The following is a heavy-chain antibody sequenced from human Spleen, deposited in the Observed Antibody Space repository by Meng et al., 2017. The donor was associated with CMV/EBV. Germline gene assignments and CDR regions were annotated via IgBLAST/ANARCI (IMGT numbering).Heavy chain of an antibody. D-gene: IGHD2-2*01. V-gene: IGHV3-23*01. CDR1: GFTFSSYA. J-gene: IGHJ6*02. Sequence: GESLKISCAASGFTFSSYAMSWVRQAPGKGLEWVSAISGSGGSTYYADSVKGRFTISSDNSKNTLYLQMNSLRAEDTAVYYCAKDLSHCSSTSCSYYYYYGMDVWGQGTTVTVSS. CDR2: ISGSGGST. CDR3: AKDLSHCSSTSCSYYYYYGMDV.